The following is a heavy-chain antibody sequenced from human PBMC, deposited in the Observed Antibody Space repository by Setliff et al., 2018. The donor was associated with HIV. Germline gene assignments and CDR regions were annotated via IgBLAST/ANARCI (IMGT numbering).Heavy chain of an antibody. D-gene: IGHD2-2*02. V-gene: IGHV1-69*04. J-gene: IGHJ1*01. Sequence: ASVKVSCKASGGTFSNYAISWVRQAPGQGLEWMGRIIAILGIANYAQKFQGRATITADKSTSTAYMELSSLRSDDRAVYYCARTDSYTSMIWPWGRGTLVSVAS. CDR3: ARTDSYTSMIWP. CDR2: IIAILGIA. CDR1: GGTFSNYA.